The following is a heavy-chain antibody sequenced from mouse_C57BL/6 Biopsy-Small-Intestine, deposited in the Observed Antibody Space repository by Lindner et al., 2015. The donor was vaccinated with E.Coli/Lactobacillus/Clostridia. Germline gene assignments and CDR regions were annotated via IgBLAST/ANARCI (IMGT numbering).Heavy chain of an antibody. Sequence: LQLQESGPELVKPGASVKISCKASGYAFSSSWMNWVKQRPGKGLEWIGRIYPGDGDTNYNGKFKGKATLTADKSSSTAYMQLSSLTSEDSAVYFCARSPLYYGSSYWYFDVWGTGTTVTVSS. CDR2: IYPGDGDT. J-gene: IGHJ1*03. CDR1: GYAFSSSW. V-gene: IGHV1-82*01. CDR3: ARSPLYYGSSYWYFDV. D-gene: IGHD1-1*01.